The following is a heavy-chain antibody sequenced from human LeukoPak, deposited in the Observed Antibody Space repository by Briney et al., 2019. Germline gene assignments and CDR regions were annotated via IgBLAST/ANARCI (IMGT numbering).Heavy chain of an antibody. CDR3: AKAPKRYCTSASCQGYFDY. Sequence: GWFLRISCAASGFTFSSYVMHWVRQGPGKGLEWVAIIWYDGNHKYYVDSVKGRFTISRDNSKNTLYLQMDSLRAEDTAVYYCAKAPKRYCTSASCQGYFDYWGQGTLVTVSS. CDR1: GFTFSSYV. J-gene: IGHJ4*02. CDR2: IWYDGNHK. V-gene: IGHV3-33*06. D-gene: IGHD2-2*01.